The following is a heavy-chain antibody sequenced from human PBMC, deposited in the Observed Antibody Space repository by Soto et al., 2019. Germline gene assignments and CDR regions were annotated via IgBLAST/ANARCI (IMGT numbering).Heavy chain of an antibody. J-gene: IGHJ1*01. CDR3: ARDSERGSDFQL. Sequence: SSETLSLTCTVSGDSISRGDYYWSWIRQHPGKGLEWIGYIYYTGTTYYNPSLESRVTISLDTSENQFSLNLNSVTAADTAVYYCARDSERGSDFQLWGQGTLVTVSS. CDR2: IYYTGTT. D-gene: IGHD1-1*01. CDR1: GDSISRGDYY. V-gene: IGHV4-31*03.